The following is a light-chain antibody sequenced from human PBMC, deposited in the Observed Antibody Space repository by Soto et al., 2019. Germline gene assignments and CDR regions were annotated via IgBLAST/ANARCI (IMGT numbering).Light chain of an antibody. V-gene: IGKV1-5*03. J-gene: IGKJ1*01. Sequence: DIQMTQSPSTLSASVGDRVTITCRASQSIGTSLAWYQQRPGKAPNLLIYKASSLESGVPSRFSGSGSGTEFTLTISRVQPDDFATYYCQQYSNYWTFGQGTKVAIK. CDR3: QQYSNYWT. CDR1: QSIGTS. CDR2: KAS.